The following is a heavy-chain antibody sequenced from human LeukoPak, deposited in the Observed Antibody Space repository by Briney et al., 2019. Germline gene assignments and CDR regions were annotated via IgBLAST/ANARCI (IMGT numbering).Heavy chain of an antibody. V-gene: IGHV3-33*01. CDR1: GFTFSSYG. J-gene: IGHJ6*02. CDR3: ARDLVSSSSSRDYYYAVDV. D-gene: IGHD6-6*01. Sequence: GGSLRLSCAASGFTFSSYGMHWVRQAPGKGLEWVAVIWYDGSNKYYADSVKGRFTISRDNSKNTLYLQMNSLRAEDTAVYYCARDLVSSSSSRDYYYAVDVWGQGTTVTVSS. CDR2: IWYDGSNK.